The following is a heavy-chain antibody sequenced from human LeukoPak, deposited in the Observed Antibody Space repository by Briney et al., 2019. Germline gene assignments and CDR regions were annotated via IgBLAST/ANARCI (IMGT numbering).Heavy chain of an antibody. Sequence: SETPSLSCTVSGGSNNSYYWSWLRQPPGKGLEWIGYTHPSGNTNYSPSLKSRVTISIDMSRNQFSLKLSSVTAADTAVYYCSSKPPKKGGFDPWGQGPLVSVFS. CDR3: SSKPPKKGGFDP. V-gene: IGHV4-4*09. CDR2: THPSGNT. D-gene: IGHD1-14*01. J-gene: IGHJ5*02. CDR1: GGSNNSYY.